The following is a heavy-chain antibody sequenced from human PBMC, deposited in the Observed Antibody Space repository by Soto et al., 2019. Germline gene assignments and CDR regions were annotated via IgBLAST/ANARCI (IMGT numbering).Heavy chain of an antibody. D-gene: IGHD6-19*01. V-gene: IGHV1-24*01. CDR3: ATSGFKNIIAVAGMWLDY. J-gene: IGHJ4*02. CDR1: GYTLTELS. CDR2: FDPEDGET. Sequence: ASVKVSCKVSGYTLTELSMHWVRQAPGKGLEWMGGFDPEDGETIYAQKFQGRVTMTEDTSTDTAYMELSSLRSEDTAVYYCATSGFKNIIAVAGMWLDYWGQGTLVTVS.